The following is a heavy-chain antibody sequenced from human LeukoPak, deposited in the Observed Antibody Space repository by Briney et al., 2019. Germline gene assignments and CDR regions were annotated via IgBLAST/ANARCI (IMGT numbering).Heavy chain of an antibody. J-gene: IGHJ5*02. CDR1: GYTFTSYG. Sequence: ASVKVSCKASGYTFTSYGISWVRQAPGQGLEWMGWISAYNGNTNYAQKLQGRVTMTTDTSTSTACMELRSLRSDDTAVYYCARAPTTRGGDCFDPWGQGTLVTVSS. D-gene: IGHD2-21*01. V-gene: IGHV1-18*01. CDR2: ISAYNGNT. CDR3: ARAPTTRGGDCFDP.